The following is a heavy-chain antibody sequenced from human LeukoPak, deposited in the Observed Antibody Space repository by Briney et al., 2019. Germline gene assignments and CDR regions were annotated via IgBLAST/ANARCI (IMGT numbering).Heavy chain of an antibody. CDR3: AYHPNFDY. V-gene: IGHV3-23*01. CDR2: ISGSGGST. CDR1: GFTFSSHW. J-gene: IGHJ4*02. D-gene: IGHD1-14*01. Sequence: GGSLRLSCAASGFTFSSHWMSWVRQAPGKGLEWVSGISGSGGSTYYADSVKGRFTISRDNSKNTLYLQINSLRAEDTAIYYCAYHPNFDYWGQGTLVTVSS.